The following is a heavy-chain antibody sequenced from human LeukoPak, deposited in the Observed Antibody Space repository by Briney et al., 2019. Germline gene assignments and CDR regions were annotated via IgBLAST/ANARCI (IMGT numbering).Heavy chain of an antibody. CDR2: IYTSGST. J-gene: IGHJ6*03. D-gene: IGHD3-3*01. CDR3: ARDKIFGVVIFMDV. CDR1: GGSISSYY. Sequence: SETLSLTCTVSGGSISSYYWSWIRQPAGKGLEWIGRIYTSGSTNYNPSLKSRVTMSVDTSKNQFSLKLSSVTAADTAVYYCARDKIFGVVIFMDVWGKGTTVTVSS. V-gene: IGHV4-4*07.